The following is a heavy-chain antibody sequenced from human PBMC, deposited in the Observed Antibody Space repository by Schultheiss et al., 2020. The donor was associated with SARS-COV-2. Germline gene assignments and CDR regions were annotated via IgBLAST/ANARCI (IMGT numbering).Heavy chain of an antibody. CDR3: ARHSSYYDFWSGYGGGGRYGMDV. D-gene: IGHD3-3*01. V-gene: IGHV4-59*08. CDR2: INHSGST. CDR1: GGSISSYY. J-gene: IGHJ6*02. Sequence: SETLSLTCTVSGGSISSYYWSWIRQPPGKGLEWIGEINHSGSTNYNPSLKSRVTISVDTSKNQFSLKLSSVTAADTAVYYCARHSSYYDFWSGYGGGGRYGMDVWGQGTTVTVSS.